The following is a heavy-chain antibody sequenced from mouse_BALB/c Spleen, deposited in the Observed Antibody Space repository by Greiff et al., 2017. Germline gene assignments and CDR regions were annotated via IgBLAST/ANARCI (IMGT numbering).Heavy chain of an antibody. CDR2: ISDGGSYT. Sequence: EVQGVESGGGLVKPGGSLKLSCAASGFTFSDYYMYWVRQTPEKRLEWVATISDGGSYTYYPDSVKGRFTISRDNAKNNLYLQMSSLKSEDTAMYYCARDTYGYDWDYWGQGTSVTVSS. CDR1: GFTFSDYY. D-gene: IGHD2-2*01. CDR3: ARDTYGYDWDY. V-gene: IGHV5-4*02. J-gene: IGHJ4*01.